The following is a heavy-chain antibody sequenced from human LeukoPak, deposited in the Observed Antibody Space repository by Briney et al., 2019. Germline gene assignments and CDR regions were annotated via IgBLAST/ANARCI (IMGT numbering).Heavy chain of an antibody. Sequence: EWSVRLSCAASGFTFSSYSVKWVREAPGKGLEWVSYISSTSSTIYYAESVKGRFTISRDNAKNSLYLQMNSLRAEDTAVYYCARDWSGDYWGQGTLVIVSS. CDR1: GFTFSSYS. J-gene: IGHJ4*02. V-gene: IGHV3-48*01. CDR3: ARDWSGDY. CDR2: ISSTSSTI.